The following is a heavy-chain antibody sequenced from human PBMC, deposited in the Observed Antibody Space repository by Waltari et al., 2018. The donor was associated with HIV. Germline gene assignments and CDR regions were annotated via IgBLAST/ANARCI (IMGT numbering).Heavy chain of an antibody. V-gene: IGHV3-33*01. CDR1: GYTFCSYG. Sequence: QEPLVVSGGGVVQPGRSLRPSCAASGYTFCSYGLLGFRRAPGRGVVWVAVKWDYGGNNYYADSVKGRFTISRDNSKNTLYLQMNSLRAEDTAVYYCARDPWDIAADLYYYYGMDVWGQGTTVTVSS. CDR3: ARDPWDIAADLYYYYGMDV. CDR2: KWDYGGNN. D-gene: IGHD6-13*01. J-gene: IGHJ6*02.